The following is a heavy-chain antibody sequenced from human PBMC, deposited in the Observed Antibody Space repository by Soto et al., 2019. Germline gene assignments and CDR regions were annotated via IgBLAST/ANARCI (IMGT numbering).Heavy chain of an antibody. D-gene: IGHD2-15*01. CDR3: AAMKVVVAATRLHYYGMDV. V-gene: IGHV1-58*01. CDR2: IVVGSGNT. Sequence: SVKVSCKASGFTFTSFAVQWVRQARGQRLEWIGWIVVGSGNTNYAQKFQERVTITRDMSTSTAYMELSSLRSEDTAVYYCAAMKVVVAATRLHYYGMDVWGQGTTVTVSS. CDR1: GFTFTSFA. J-gene: IGHJ6*02.